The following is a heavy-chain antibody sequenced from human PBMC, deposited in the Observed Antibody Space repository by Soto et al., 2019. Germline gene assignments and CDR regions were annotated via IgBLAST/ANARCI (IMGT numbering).Heavy chain of an antibody. CDR3: AKIWLMTTWTTFGDY. CDR1: GFTFSSSG. CDR2: ISYDGSNK. V-gene: IGHV3-30*18. J-gene: IGHJ4*02. Sequence: QVQLVESGGGVVQPGRSLRLSCAASGFTFSSSGMHWVRQAPGKGLERVAVISYDGSNKYYADSVKGRFTISRDNPKNTLYLQMSSLRAEDTAVYYCAKIWLMTTWTTFGDYWGQGTLVTVAS. D-gene: IGHD4-17*01.